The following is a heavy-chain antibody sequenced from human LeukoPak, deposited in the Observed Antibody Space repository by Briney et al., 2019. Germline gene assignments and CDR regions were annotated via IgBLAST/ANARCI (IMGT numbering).Heavy chain of an antibody. Sequence: SETLSLTCTVSGGSISSYYWSWLRQPPGQGLEWIGYIYYSGSTNYNPSLKSRVTISVDTSKNQFSLKLSSVTAADTAVYYCARVVWGSYRYANWGQGTLVTVSS. CDR2: IYYSGST. CDR3: ARVVWGSYRYAN. D-gene: IGHD3-16*02. V-gene: IGHV4-59*01. J-gene: IGHJ4*02. CDR1: GGSISSYY.